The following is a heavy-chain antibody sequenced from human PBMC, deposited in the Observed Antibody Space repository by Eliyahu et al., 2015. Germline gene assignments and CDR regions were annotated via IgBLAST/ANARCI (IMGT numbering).Heavy chain of an antibody. V-gene: IGHV1-2*04. D-gene: IGHD6-13*01. Sequence: QVQLVQSGAEVKKPGASVKVSCKASGYXFTXYYMHWVRQAPRQGLEWMGWINPNSGGTNYAQKFQGWVTMTRDTSISTAYMELSRLRSDDTAVYYCARDGGVAAAGTFYYYGMDVWGQGTTVTVSS. CDR2: INPNSGGT. CDR1: GYXFTXYY. CDR3: ARDGGVAAAGTFYYYGMDV. J-gene: IGHJ6*02.